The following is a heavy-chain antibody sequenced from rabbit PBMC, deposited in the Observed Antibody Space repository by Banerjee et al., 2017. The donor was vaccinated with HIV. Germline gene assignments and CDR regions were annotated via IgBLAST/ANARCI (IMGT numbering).Heavy chain of an antibody. CDR3: AGVAGYGAYGYAYFNL. V-gene: IGHV1S40*01. Sequence: QSLEESGGDLVKPGASLTLTCTASGFSFSRSYYMCWVRQAPGKGLEWIACIYSGTSGHTFYASWAKGRFTISKTSSTTVTLQMTRLTAADTATYFCAGVAGYGAYGYAYFNLWGPGTLVTVS. D-gene: IGHD3-3*01. CDR1: GFSFSRSYY. J-gene: IGHJ4*01. CDR2: IYSGTSGHT.